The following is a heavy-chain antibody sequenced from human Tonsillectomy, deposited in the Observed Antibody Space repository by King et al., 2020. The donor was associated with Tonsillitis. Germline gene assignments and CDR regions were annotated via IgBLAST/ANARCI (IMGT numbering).Heavy chain of an antibody. CDR3: ARGQLLDY. Sequence: QLVQSGAEVEKPGASVKGSCKASGYTFTDYYISWVRQAPGQGLEVMGWIHPNSFGTYFAHRFQGMVTMTRDTSISTAYMELSRLTSDDTAVYYCARGQLLDYWGQGTLVTVSS. CDR1: GYTFTDYY. CDR2: IHPNSFGT. J-gene: IGHJ4*02. D-gene: IGHD5-18*01. V-gene: IGHV1-2*07.